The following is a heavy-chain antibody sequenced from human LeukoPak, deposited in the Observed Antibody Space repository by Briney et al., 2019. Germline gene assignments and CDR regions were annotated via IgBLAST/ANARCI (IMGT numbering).Heavy chain of an antibody. CDR1: GFTFRNYW. D-gene: IGHD2-15*01. CDR2: TKPDGSAE. J-gene: IGHJ4*02. Sequence: GGSLRLSCAASGFTFRNYWMGWVRLAPGKGLEWVANTKPDGSAEYYADSVRGRFTTSRDNANNFLYLQMNSLRAEYTAVYYCARDGGLNTNFEYWGQGTLVTVSS. V-gene: IGHV3-7*01. CDR3: ARDGGLNTNFEY.